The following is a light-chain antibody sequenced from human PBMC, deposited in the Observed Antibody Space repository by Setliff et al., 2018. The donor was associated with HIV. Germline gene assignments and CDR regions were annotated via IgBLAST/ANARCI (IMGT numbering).Light chain of an antibody. CDR3: SLYASSDTYV. J-gene: IGLJ1*01. Sequence: QSALAQPASVSGSPGQSITISCTGTSSDVGGYNSVSWYQQHPGKAPKLMIYEVSNRPSGVSNRFSGSKSGNTASLTISGLQAEDDADYYCSLYASSDTYVFGIGTKVTVL. CDR1: SSDVGGYNS. V-gene: IGLV2-14*01. CDR2: EVS.